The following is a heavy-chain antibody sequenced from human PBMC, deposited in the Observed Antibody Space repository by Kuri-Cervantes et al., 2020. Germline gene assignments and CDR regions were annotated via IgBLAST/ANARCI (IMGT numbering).Heavy chain of an antibody. CDR2: IKEDGSER. CDR1: GFTFSNYW. V-gene: IGHV3-7*01. J-gene: IGHJ3*02. Sequence: GESLKISCAASGFTFSNYWMDWVRQAPGKGLEWVATIKEDGSERYYVDSVKGRFTISRDNAENSLYLQMDSLGVEDTALYYCARDDYFDVQQYSDDALDIWGRGTMVTVSS. CDR3: ARDDYFDVQQYSDDALDI. D-gene: IGHD3-22*01.